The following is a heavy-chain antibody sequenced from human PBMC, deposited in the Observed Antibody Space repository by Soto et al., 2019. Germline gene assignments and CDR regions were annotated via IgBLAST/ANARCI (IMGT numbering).Heavy chain of an antibody. CDR3: ATTVTRLIAFDV. Sequence: GGSLRLSCAASGFTFSSLYMSWVRQAPGKGLEWVSILYASGNTFYADSVEGRFTISRDNSKNTVYLQLNSLRAEDTAVYYCATTVTRLIAFDVWGQGTMVTVSS. J-gene: IGHJ3*01. V-gene: IGHV3-53*01. CDR1: GFTFSSLY. D-gene: IGHD4-17*01. CDR2: LYASGNT.